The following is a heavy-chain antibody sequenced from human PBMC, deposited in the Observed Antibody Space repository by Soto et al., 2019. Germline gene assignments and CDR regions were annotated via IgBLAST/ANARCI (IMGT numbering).Heavy chain of an antibody. CDR3: TKTGRQWLVTSDFNY. D-gene: IGHD6-19*01. CDR2: VSHDGRNT. Sequence: VQLVESGGGVVQPGRSLRLSCAASGFTFSDYAMHWVRQAPGKGLEWVAVVSHDGRNTHYADSVKGRFAISRDSSKNTVSLEMTSLTAEHTALYYCTKTGRQWLVTSDFNYLGQGALVTVSS. CDR1: GFTFSDYA. J-gene: IGHJ4*02. V-gene: IGHV3-30*18.